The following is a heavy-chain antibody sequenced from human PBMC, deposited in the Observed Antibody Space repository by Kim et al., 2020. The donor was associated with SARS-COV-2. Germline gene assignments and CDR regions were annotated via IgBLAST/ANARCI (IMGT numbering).Heavy chain of an antibody. Sequence: TKYADSVEGRFTISRDNAKNTLFLQMSSLRAEDTAVYYCVRDVNFCLDVWGQGTTVTVSS. J-gene: IGHJ6*02. V-gene: IGHV3-74*03. D-gene: IGHD3-3*01. CDR3: VRDVNFCLDV. CDR2: T.